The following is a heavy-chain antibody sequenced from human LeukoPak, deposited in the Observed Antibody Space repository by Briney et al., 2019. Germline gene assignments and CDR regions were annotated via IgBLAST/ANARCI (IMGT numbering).Heavy chain of an antibody. J-gene: IGHJ5*02. CDR2: YSGST. V-gene: IGHV4-59*08. D-gene: IGHD4-23*01. CDR3: VRGGSNFDP. CDR1: GTPIRSYH. Sequence: SETLSLTCTVSGTPIRSYHWSWIRQPPGKGLEWIGSYSGSTNYNPSLQSRVTISVDTSKNQFSLRLSSVTAADTAVYYCVRGGSNFDPWGQGTLVTVSS.